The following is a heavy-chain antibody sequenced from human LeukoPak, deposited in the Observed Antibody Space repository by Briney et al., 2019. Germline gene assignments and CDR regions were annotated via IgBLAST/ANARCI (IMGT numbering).Heavy chain of an antibody. CDR3: ARRRSAGNLDAFDI. D-gene: IGHD1-26*01. Sequence: GESLKISCKASGYSFISYWIGWVRQMPGKGLEWMGIIYPGDSDTRYSPSFQGQVTISADKSITTAFLRWSSLKASDTAMYYCARRRSAGNLDAFDIWGQGTMVTVSS. V-gene: IGHV5-51*01. CDR1: GYSFISYW. CDR2: IYPGDSDT. J-gene: IGHJ3*02.